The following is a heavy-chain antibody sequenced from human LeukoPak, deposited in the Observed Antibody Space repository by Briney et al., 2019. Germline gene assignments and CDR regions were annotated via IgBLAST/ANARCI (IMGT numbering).Heavy chain of an antibody. V-gene: IGHV4-4*09. CDR1: GGSISSYY. Sequence: SETLSLTCTVSGGSISSYYWSWIRQPPGKGLEWIGYIYTSGSTNYNPSLKSRVTISVDTSKNQFSLKLSSVTAADTAVYYCARGDYYYYYMDVWGKGTTVTVSS. CDR3: ARGDYYYYYMDV. J-gene: IGHJ6*03. CDR2: IYTSGST.